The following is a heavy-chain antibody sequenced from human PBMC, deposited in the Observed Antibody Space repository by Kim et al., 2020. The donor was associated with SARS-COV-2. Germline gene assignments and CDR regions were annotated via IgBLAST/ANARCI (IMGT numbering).Heavy chain of an antibody. V-gene: IGHV4-31*03. D-gene: IGHD5-12*01. CDR3: AREGRGYSGYLYGMDV. CDR1: GGSISSGGYY. J-gene: IGHJ6*02. Sequence: SETLSLTCTVSGGSISSGGYYWSWIRQHPGKGLEWIGYIYYSGSTYYNPSLKSRVTISVDTSKNQFSLKLSSVTAADTAVYYCAREGRGYSGYLYGMDVWGQGTTVTVSS. CDR2: IYYSGST.